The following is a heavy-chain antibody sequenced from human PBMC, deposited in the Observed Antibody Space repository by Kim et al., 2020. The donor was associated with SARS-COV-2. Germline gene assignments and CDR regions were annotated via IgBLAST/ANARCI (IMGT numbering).Heavy chain of an antibody. D-gene: IGHD6-13*01. V-gene: IGHV1-3*01. Sequence: ASVKVSCKASGYTFTSYAMHWVRQAPGQRLEWMGWINAGNGNTKYSQKFQGRVTITRDTSASTAYMELSSLRSEDTAVYYCARALTSYRSAAAVLGYWGQGTLVTVSS. CDR3: ARALTSYRSAAAVLGY. J-gene: IGHJ4*02. CDR2: INAGNGNT. CDR1: GYTFTSYA.